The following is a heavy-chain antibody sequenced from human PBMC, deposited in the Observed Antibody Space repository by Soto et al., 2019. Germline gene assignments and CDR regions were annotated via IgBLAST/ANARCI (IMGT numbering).Heavy chain of an antibody. CDR3: EREYCANGVCYLTDY. Sequence: VSVKVSFNGSCYTFTTDGVIWVRQAHGQGLEWMGWISTYNGNTYYTQKLQGRVTMTTDTSTNTAYMELTSLKSDDTDVYYCEREYCANGVCYLTDYWGQGTLVTVSS. CDR2: ISTYNGNT. CDR1: CYTFTTDG. D-gene: IGHD2-8*01. J-gene: IGHJ4*02. V-gene: IGHV1-18*01.